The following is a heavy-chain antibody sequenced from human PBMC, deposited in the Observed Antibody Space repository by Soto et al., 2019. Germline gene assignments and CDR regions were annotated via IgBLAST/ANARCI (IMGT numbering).Heavy chain of an antibody. V-gene: IGHV3-21*01. CDR1: DFTLTRYS. J-gene: IGHJ4*02. CDR3: ARESEDLTSNFDY. Sequence: PGGSLRLSCAASDFTLTRYSMNWVRQAPGKGLEWVSSISSTTNYIYYADSMKGRFTVSRDNAKNSVYLEMNSLSAEDTALYYCARESEDLTSNFDYWGQGTLVTVSS. CDR2: ISSTTNYI.